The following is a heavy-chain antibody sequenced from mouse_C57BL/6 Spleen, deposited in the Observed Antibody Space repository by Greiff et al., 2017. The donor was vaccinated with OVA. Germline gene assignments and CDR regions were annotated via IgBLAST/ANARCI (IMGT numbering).Heavy chain of an antibody. Sequence: EVKLMESGGGLVKPGGSLKLSCAASGSTFSSYTMSWVRQTPEKRLEWVATISGGGGNTYYPDSVKGRFTISRDNAKNTLYLQMSSLRSEDTALYYCARRGYYDYSYWYFDVWGTGTTVTVSS. CDR3: ARRGYYDYSYWYFDV. CDR1: GSTFSSYT. V-gene: IGHV5-9*01. D-gene: IGHD2-4*01. CDR2: ISGGGGNT. J-gene: IGHJ1*03.